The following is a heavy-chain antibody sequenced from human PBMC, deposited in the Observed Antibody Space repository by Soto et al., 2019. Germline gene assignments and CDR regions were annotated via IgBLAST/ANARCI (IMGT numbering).Heavy chain of an antibody. J-gene: IGHJ5*02. CDR2: IYYSGST. CDR1: GGSISSSSYY. Sequence: QLQLQESGPGLVKPSETLSLTCTVSGGSISSSSYYWGWIRQPPGKGLEWIGSIYYSGSTYYNPSLKSRVTISVDTSKNQFSLKLSSVTAADTAVYYCARQSTGGDWSDPWGQGTLVTVSS. CDR3: ARQSTGGDWSDP. D-gene: IGHD3-16*01. V-gene: IGHV4-39*01.